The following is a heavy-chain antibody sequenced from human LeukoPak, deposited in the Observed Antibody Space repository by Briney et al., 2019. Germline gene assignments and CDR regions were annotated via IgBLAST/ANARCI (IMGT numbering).Heavy chain of an antibody. J-gene: IGHJ4*02. CDR3: ARDQEGFDY. Sequence: ASVKVSCKASGYTFTSNYIHWVRQAPGQELEWMGMIYPRDGSTSYAQKFQGRVTVTRDTSTSTVHMELSCLRSEDTAVYYCARDQEGFDYWGQGTLVTVSS. V-gene: IGHV1-46*01. CDR2: IYPRDGST. CDR1: GYTFTSNY.